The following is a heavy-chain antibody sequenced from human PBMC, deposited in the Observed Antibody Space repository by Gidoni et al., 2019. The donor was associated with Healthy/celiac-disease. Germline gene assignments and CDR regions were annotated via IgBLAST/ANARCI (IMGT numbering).Heavy chain of an antibody. J-gene: IGHJ3*02. CDR3: ARGGTIFRKASPHDAFDI. CDR1: GGTFSRYA. Sequence: QVQLVQSGAEVQKPGSSVKVPCKASGGTFSRYAISWVRQAPGQGLEWMGGIIPIFGTANYAQKLQGRVTITADKSTSTAYMELGSLRSEDTAVYYCARGGTIFRKASPHDAFDIWGQGTMVTVSS. D-gene: IGHD3-3*01. CDR2: IIPIFGTA. V-gene: IGHV1-69*06.